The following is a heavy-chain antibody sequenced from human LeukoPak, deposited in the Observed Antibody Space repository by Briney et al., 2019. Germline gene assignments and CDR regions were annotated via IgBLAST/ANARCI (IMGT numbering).Heavy chain of an antibody. CDR2: IYYSGST. D-gene: IGHD3-3*01. J-gene: IGHJ4*02. V-gene: IGHV4-39*07. Sequence: SENLSPTCTVSCGSISSSSYYWGWVRPPPGKGLEWIGSIYYSGSTYYNPSLKSRVTISVDTSKNQFSLKLSSVTAADTAVYYCVRFTIHIDYWGQGTLVTVSS. CDR1: CGSISSSSYY. CDR3: VRFTIHIDY.